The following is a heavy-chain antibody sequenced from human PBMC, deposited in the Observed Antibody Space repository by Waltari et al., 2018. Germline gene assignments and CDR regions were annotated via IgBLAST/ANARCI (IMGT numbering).Heavy chain of an antibody. V-gene: IGHV4-38-2*01. J-gene: IGHJ4*02. CDR2: IHHSGST. CDR3: ARRYSSGWPLDY. CDR1: DYSISTGYY. Sequence: QVQLQESGPGLVTPAETLSLTCAVSDYSISTGYYWGWIRQPPGKGLEWIGSIHHSGSTYDNPSLKSRVTMSVDTSKNHFSLKLSSMTAADTAVYYSARRYSSGWPLDYWGQGTLVTVSS. D-gene: IGHD6-19*01.